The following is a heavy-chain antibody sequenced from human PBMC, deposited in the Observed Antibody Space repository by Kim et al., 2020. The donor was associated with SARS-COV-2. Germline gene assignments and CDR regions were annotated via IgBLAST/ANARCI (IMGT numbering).Heavy chain of an antibody. CDR1: GFTFSDYY. V-gene: IGHV3-11*04. Sequence: GGSLRLSCAASGFTFSDYYMSWIRQAPGKGLEWVSYISSSGSTIYYADSVKGRFTISRDNAKNSLYLQMNSLRAEDTAVYYCARGRLNYYDSSGYYGHGFDYWGQGTLVTVSS. D-gene: IGHD3-22*01. CDR3: ARGRLNYYDSSGYYGHGFDY. CDR2: ISSSGSTI. J-gene: IGHJ4*02.